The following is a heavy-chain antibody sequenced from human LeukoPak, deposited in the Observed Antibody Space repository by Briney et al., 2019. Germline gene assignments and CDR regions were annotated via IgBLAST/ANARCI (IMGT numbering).Heavy chain of an antibody. CDR2: ISSSGSTI. CDR3: ARDYGGSSPFDY. D-gene: IGHD4-23*01. J-gene: IGHJ4*02. CDR1: GFTFSSYS. V-gene: IGHV3-48*04. Sequence: PGGPLRLSCAASGFTFSSYSMNWVRQAPGKGLEWVSYISSSGSTIYYADSVKGRFTISRDNAKNSLYLQMNSLRAEDTAVHYCARDYGGSSPFDYWGQGTLVTVSS.